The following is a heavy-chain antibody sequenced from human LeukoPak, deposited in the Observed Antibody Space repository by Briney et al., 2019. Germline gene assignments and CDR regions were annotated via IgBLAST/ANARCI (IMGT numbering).Heavy chain of an antibody. Sequence: GSLRLSCAASGFNFNIYSMNWVRQAPGKGLEWIGEINHSGSTNYNPSLKSRVTISVDTSKNQFSLKLSSVTAADTAVYYCARGLSYLYYYDSSGYLWGQGTLVTVSS. D-gene: IGHD3-22*01. CDR2: INHSGST. CDR3: ARGLSYLYYYDSSGYL. J-gene: IGHJ5*02. V-gene: IGHV4-34*01. CDR1: GFNFNIYS.